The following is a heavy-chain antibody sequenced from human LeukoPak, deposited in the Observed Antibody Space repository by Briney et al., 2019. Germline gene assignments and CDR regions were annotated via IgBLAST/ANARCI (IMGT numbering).Heavy chain of an antibody. CDR2: ISGSGGST. CDR3: AKARVVVVITEGIDY. J-gene: IGHJ4*02. Sequence: GGSLRLSCAASGFTFSSYAMSWVRQAPGKGLEWVSGISGSGGSTDYADSVKSRFTISRDNSKNTLFLQMNSLRAEDTAVYYCAKARVVVVITEGIDYGGQGTLVTVSS. CDR1: GFTFSSYA. V-gene: IGHV3-23*01. D-gene: IGHD3-22*01.